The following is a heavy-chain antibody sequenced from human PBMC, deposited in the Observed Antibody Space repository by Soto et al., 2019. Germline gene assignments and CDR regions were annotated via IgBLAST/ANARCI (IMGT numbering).Heavy chain of an antibody. Sequence: EVQLVESGGDLVQPGGFLRLSCATSGFTFSRYWMHWVRQVPGKGLVWVSRINSDGSSISYSDSVKGRFTISRDNAKTTLYLQMNSLRVEDTAVYYCARLPVDTITSLDDWGQGTLVTVSS. V-gene: IGHV3-74*01. J-gene: IGHJ4*02. CDR2: INSDGSSI. CDR1: GFTFSRYW. CDR3: ARLPVDTITSLDD. D-gene: IGHD3-3*01.